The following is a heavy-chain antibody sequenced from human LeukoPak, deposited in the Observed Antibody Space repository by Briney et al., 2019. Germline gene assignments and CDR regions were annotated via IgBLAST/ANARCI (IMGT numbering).Heavy chain of an antibody. V-gene: IGHV1-3*01. CDR1: GYTFSNYA. J-gene: IGHJ5*02. Sequence: ASVKVSCKTSGYTFSNYAIHWLRQAPGQRLEWMGCNTGGNTITQYSQKFQGRVTFNRDTSASTAYMELSSLTSEDTAVYYCARDCNDFWSGYYSWFDPWGQGTLVTVSS. D-gene: IGHD3-3*01. CDR2: NTGGNTIT. CDR3: ARDCNDFWSGYYSWFDP.